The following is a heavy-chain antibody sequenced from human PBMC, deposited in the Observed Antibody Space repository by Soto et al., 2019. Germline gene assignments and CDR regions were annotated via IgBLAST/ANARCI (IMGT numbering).Heavy chain of an antibody. CDR3: AREPGGSGSYYTYYFDY. V-gene: IGHV3-11*04. Sequence: GGSLRLSCAASGFTFSDYYMTWVRQAPGKGLEWVSHISGSGSTIYYADSVKGRFTISRDNAKNSLYLQMNSLRDEDTAVYYCAREPGGSGSYYTYYFDYWGQGTLVTVSS. J-gene: IGHJ4*02. CDR2: ISGSGSTI. D-gene: IGHD3-10*01. CDR1: GFTFSDYY.